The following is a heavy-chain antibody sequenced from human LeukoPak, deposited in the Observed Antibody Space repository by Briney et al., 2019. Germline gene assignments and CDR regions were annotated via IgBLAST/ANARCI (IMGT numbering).Heavy chain of an antibody. J-gene: IGHJ4*02. Sequence: PGGSLRLSCAASGFTFSNYNMNWVRQAPGKGLEWVSYITTSSSNTYYADSVRGRFTISRDNAKSSLYLQMNSLRDEDTAVYYCARRVVGAMPFDSWGQGTLVTVSS. CDR2: ITTSSSNT. V-gene: IGHV3-48*02. CDR3: ARRVVGAMPFDS. D-gene: IGHD1-26*01. CDR1: GFTFSNYN.